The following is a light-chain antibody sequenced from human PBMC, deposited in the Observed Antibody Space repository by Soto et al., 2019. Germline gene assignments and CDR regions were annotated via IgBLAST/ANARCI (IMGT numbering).Light chain of an antibody. V-gene: IGLV2-8*01. J-gene: IGLJ1*01. CDR3: SSHAGSSCV. CDR2: EVS. CDR1: SSDVGGYNY. Sequence: QALLTQPPSASGSPGQSVTISCTGTSSDVGGYNYVSWYQQHPGKAPKLMIYEVSKRPSGVPDRFSGSKSGNTASLTVSGLQAEDEADYYCSSHAGSSCVFGTGTNVTVL.